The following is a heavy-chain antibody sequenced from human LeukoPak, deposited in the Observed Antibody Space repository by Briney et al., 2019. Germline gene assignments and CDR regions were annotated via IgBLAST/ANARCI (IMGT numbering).Heavy chain of an antibody. D-gene: IGHD6-13*01. CDR3: ARHRLGDSSSWYRPHWYFDL. Sequence: SETLSLTCTVSGDSISSSSYYWSWIRQPPGKGLEWIGYIYYSGSTNYNPSLKSRVTISVDTSKNQFSLKLSSVTAADTAVYYCARHRLGDSSSWYRPHWYFDLWGRGTLLTVSS. CDR1: GDSISSSSYY. CDR2: IYYSGST. J-gene: IGHJ2*01. V-gene: IGHV4-61*05.